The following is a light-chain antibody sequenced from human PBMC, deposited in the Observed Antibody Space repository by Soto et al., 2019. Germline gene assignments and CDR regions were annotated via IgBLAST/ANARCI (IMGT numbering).Light chain of an antibody. CDR1: QSLSSSY. CDR2: GVS. V-gene: IGKV3-20*01. Sequence: EIVLTQSPGTLSLSPVERATLSCRAIQSLSSSYLAWYQQKPGQAPRLLMYGVSYRATGIPDRFSGGGSGTHFTLTISRLEPEDFAVYYCQQYGGSPPITFGQGTRLETK. CDR3: QQYGGSPPIT. J-gene: IGKJ5*01.